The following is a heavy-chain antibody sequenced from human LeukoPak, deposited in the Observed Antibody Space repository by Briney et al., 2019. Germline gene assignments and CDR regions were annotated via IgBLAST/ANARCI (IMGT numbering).Heavy chain of an antibody. CDR1: GFTFSSYS. CDR2: ISSSSSTI. V-gene: IGHV3-48*01. D-gene: IGHD3-22*01. Sequence: PGGSLRLSCAASGFTFSSYSMNWVRQAPGKGLEWVSYISSSSSTIYYADSVKGRFTISRDNAKNSLYLQMNSLGAEDTAVYYCARDVHRYYYDSSGYCDNWGQGTLVTVSS. CDR3: ARDVHRYYYDSSGYCDN. J-gene: IGHJ4*02.